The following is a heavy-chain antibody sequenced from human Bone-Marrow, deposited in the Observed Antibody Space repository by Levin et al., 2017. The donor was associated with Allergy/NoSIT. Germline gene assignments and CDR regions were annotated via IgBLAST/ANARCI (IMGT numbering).Heavy chain of an antibody. V-gene: IGHV3-7*04. J-gene: IGHJ6*02. CDR2: IKQDGSEK. CDR1: GFTFSDSW. Sequence: PGESLKISCAASGFTFSDSWMSWVRQAPGKGLEWVANIKQDGSEKYYVDSVKGRFTISRDNAKKSVYLQMNSLRVDDTAVYYCGSDMDVWGQGTTVTVSS. CDR3: GSDMDV.